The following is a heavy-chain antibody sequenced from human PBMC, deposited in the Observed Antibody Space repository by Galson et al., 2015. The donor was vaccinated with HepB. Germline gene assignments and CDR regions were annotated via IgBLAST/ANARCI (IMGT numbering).Heavy chain of an antibody. CDR1: GFTFSTYA. D-gene: IGHD2-15*01. J-gene: IGHJ6*02. Sequence: SLRLSCAASGFTFSTYAMHWVRQAPGKGLEWVAVTSYHGSNQDYADSVKGRFTISRDNSKNTLYLQMNSLRAEDTAVYYCARDWGCSGGSCYSYYYYAMDVWGQGTTVTVSS. CDR3: ARDWGCSGGSCYSYYYYAMDV. V-gene: IGHV3-30-3*01. CDR2: TSYHGSNQ.